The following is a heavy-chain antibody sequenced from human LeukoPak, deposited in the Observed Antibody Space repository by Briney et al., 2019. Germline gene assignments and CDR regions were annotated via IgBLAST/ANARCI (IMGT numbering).Heavy chain of an antibody. D-gene: IGHD6-19*01. J-gene: IGHJ4*02. V-gene: IGHV1-24*01. CDR1: GYTLTELS. CDR3: TTSTSSGWYTNSDY. Sequence: ASVKVSCKVSGYTLTELSMHWVRQAPGKGLEWMGGFDPGDGEKIYAQKFQGRVTMTEDSSTDTAYMELSSLRSEDTAVYYCTTSTSSGWYTNSDYWGQGTLVTVSS. CDR2: FDPGDGEK.